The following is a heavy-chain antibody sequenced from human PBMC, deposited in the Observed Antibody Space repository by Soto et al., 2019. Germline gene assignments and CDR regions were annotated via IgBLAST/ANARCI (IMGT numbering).Heavy chain of an antibody. Sequence: SETLSLTCTVSGGAISSGGYYWSWIRQHPGKGLEWIGYIYHSGSTDYNPSLKSRVTISVDTSKNQFSLKLSSVTAADTAVYYCPRGYSSDYYYSGMDVWGQGTTVTVSS. CDR1: GGAISSGGYY. V-gene: IGHV4-31*03. CDR2: IYHSGST. J-gene: IGHJ6*02. CDR3: PRGYSSDYYYSGMDV. D-gene: IGHD6-25*01.